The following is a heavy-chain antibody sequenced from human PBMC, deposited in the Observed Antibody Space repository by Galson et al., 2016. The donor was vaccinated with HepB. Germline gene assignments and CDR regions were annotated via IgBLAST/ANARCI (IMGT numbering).Heavy chain of an antibody. D-gene: IGHD6-19*01. CDR3: ARSPGWPLYYFDS. CDR2: FYYTGRP. CDR1: GGSLIGSY. V-gene: IGHV4-59*01. Sequence: SETLSLTCTVSGGSLIGSYWSWVRQPPGKGLEWIGYFYYTGRPNYSPSLKSRVTISGDTSKNQFSLKLSSVTAADTAVFYCARSPGWPLYYFDSWGQVILVAVSS. J-gene: IGHJ4*02.